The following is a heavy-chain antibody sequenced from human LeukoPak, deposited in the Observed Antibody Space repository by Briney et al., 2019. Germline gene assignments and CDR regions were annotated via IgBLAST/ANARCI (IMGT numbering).Heavy chain of an antibody. CDR2: ISSSSSTI. V-gene: IGHV3-48*01. J-gene: IGHJ4*02. CDR1: GFTFSSYA. D-gene: IGHD6-13*01. CDR3: ATPAAAGIDY. Sequence: GGSLRLSCEASGFTFSSYAMNWVRQAPGKGLEWVSYISSSSSTIYYADSVKGRFTISRDNAKNSLYLQMNSLRAEDTAVYYCATPAAAGIDYWGQGTLVTVSS.